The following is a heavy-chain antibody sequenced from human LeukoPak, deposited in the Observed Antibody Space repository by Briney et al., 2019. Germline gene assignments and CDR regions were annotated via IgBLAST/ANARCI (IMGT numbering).Heavy chain of an antibody. J-gene: IGHJ5*02. CDR2: IYYSGSS. D-gene: IGHD6-6*01. CDR3: ARDREYSSSGLVWFDP. V-gene: IGHV4-59*02. Sequence: SETLSLTCTVSGGSVSGYYWSWIRQPPGKGLEWIGYIYYSGSSNYNPSLKSRVTISVDTSENQFSLKLTSVTAADTAVYYCARDREYSSSGLVWFDPWGHGILVTVSS. CDR1: GGSVSGYY.